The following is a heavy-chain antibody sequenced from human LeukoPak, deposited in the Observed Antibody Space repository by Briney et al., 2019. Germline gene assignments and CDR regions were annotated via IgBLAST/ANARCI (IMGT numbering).Heavy chain of an antibody. V-gene: IGHV3-21*03. D-gene: IGHD5-24*01. CDR3: TTSQHGYRRG. CDR1: GFTFSSYS. J-gene: IGHJ4*02. CDR2: ISSSSSYI. Sequence: KAGGSLRLSCAASGFTFSSYSMNWVRQAPGKGLEWVSSISSSSSYIYYADSVKGRFTISRDNAKNSLYLQMNSLKTEDTAVYYCTTSQHGYRRGWGQGTLVTVSS.